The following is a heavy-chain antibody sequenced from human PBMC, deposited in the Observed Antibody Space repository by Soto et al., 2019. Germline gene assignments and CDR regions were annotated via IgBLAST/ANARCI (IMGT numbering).Heavy chain of an antibody. CDR2: ISYDGSNK. J-gene: IGHJ3*02. V-gene: IGHV3-30-3*01. CDR3: ARDPEAFDI. CDR1: GFTFSSYA. Sequence: QVQLVESGGGVVQPGRSLRLSCAASGFTFSSYAMHWVRQALGKGLEWVAVISYDGSNKYYADSVKGRFTISRDNSTNALYLKMHSLRAEDTAGYYCARDPEAFDIWGQGKMVPGSS.